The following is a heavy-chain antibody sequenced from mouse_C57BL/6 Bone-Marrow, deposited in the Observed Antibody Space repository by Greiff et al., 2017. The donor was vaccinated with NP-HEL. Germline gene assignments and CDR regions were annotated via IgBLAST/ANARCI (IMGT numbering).Heavy chain of an antibody. CDR1: GFNIKNTY. V-gene: IGHV14-3*01. D-gene: IGHD1-1*01. CDR3: ARGDGSRYVWCAY. Sequence: VQLQQSVAELVRPGASVKLSCTASGFNIKNTYMHWVKQRPEQGLEWIGRIDPANGNTKYVPKFQGKATITADTSSNTAYLQLSSLTSEDTAIYYCARGDGSRYVWCAYWGKETLVTVSA. J-gene: IGHJ3*01. CDR2: IDPANGNT.